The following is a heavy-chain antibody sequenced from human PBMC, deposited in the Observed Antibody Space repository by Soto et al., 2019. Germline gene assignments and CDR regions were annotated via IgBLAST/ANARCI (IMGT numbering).Heavy chain of an antibody. J-gene: IGHJ5*02. CDR2: IWYDGSNK. Sequence: GGSLRLSCAASGFTFSSYGMHWVRQAPGKGLEWVAVIWYDGSNKYYADSVKGRFTISRDNSKNTLYLQMNSLRAEDTAVYYCARWQTAAAGPNWFDPWGQGTLVTVSS. CDR3: ARWQTAAAGPNWFDP. CDR1: GFTFSSYG. V-gene: IGHV3-33*01. D-gene: IGHD6-13*01.